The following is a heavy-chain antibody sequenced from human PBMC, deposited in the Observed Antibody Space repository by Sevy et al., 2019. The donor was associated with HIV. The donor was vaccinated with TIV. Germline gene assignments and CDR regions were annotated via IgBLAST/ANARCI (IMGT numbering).Heavy chain of an antibody. D-gene: IGHD6-13*01. CDR1: GYTFSNYA. V-gene: IGHV1-18*01. CDR3: ARESRAAGKDY. CDR2: ISADNGNK. J-gene: IGHJ4*02. Sequence: ASVKVSCKASGYTFSNYAVSWVRQAPGQGLEWLGWISADNGNKKYAQKFQGRVTMTTDTSTSTAYMELRSLRSADTAVYYCARESRAAGKDYWGQGTLVTVSS.